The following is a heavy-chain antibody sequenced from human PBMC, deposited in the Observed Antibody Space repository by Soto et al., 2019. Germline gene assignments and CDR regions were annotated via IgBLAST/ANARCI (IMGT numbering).Heavy chain of an antibody. V-gene: IGHV4-4*02. J-gene: IGHJ4*02. CDR2: IYHSGST. Sequence: SETLSLTCAVSGGSISSSNWWSWVRQPPGKGLEWIGEIYHSGSTNYNPSLKSRVTISVDKSKNQFSLKLSSVTAADTAVYYCASLKIGYCSGGSCGHYWGQGTLVTVSS. D-gene: IGHD2-15*01. CDR3: ASLKIGYCSGGSCGHY. CDR1: GGSISSSNW.